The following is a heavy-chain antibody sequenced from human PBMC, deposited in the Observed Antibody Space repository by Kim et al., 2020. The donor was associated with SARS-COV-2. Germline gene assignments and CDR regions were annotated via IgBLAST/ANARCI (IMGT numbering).Heavy chain of an antibody. Sequence: GGSLRLSCAASGFTFSSYGMHWVRQAPGKGLEWVAVIWYDGSNKYYADSVKGRFTISRDNSKNTLYLQMNSLRAEDTAVYYCASNYGSGSYAFDIWGQGTMVTVSS. CDR1: GFTFSSYG. V-gene: IGHV3-33*01. CDR2: IWYDGSNK. D-gene: IGHD3-10*01. CDR3: ASNYGSGSYAFDI. J-gene: IGHJ3*02.